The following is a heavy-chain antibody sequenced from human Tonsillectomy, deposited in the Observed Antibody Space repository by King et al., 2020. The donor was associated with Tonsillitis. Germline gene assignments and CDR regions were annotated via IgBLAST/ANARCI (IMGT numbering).Heavy chain of an antibody. D-gene: IGHD2/OR15-2a*01. CDR2: IWHDGSNK. J-gene: IGHJ6*03. CDR1: GFTFSSNG. CDR3: ARRHVYGDYSYYYMDV. V-gene: IGHV3-33*08. Sequence: VQLVESGGGVVQPGRSLRLSCTASGFTFSSNGMHWVRQAPGKGLEWVALIWHDGSNKYYADSVKGRFTISRDNSKDTLYLQMNRLRAEDTAVYYCARRHVYGDYSYYYMDVWGKGTTVTVSS.